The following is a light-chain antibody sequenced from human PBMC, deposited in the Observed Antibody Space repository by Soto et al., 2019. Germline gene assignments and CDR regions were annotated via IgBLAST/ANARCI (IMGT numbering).Light chain of an antibody. J-gene: IGLJ3*02. Sequence: QSVLTQPPSASTTPGQRVTIFCSGGISNIGSKYVYWYQHLPGVAPKLLIYRDDQRPSGVPDRFSGSKSGTSASLAISGLPSEYEADYYWAAWDYSLNAWVFGGGTQLTVL. CDR2: RDD. CDR3: AAWDYSLNAWV. V-gene: IGLV1-47*01. CDR1: ISNIGSKY.